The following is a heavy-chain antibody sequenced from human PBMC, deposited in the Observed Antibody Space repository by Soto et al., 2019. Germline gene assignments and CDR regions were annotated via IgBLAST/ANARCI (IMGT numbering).Heavy chain of an antibody. D-gene: IGHD4-17*01. Sequence: QVQLQESGPGLVKPSQTLSLTCTVSGGSISSGGYYWSWIRQHPGKGLEWIGYIYYSGSTYYNPSLKSRVTISVDTSKNQFSLKLSSVTAADTAVYYCARELRTTVTWYNWFDPWGQGTLVTVSS. CDR2: IYYSGST. V-gene: IGHV4-31*03. J-gene: IGHJ5*02. CDR3: ARELRTTVTWYNWFDP. CDR1: GGSISSGGYY.